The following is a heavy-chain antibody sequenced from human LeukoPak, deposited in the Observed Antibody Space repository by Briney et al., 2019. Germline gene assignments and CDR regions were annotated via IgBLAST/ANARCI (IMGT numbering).Heavy chain of an antibody. CDR3: ARDQGQLWPFDY. Sequence: VASVKVSCKASGYTFTGYYMHWVRQAPGRGLEWMGWINPNSGGTNYAQKFQGRVTMTRDTSISTAYMELSRLRSDDTAVYYCARDQGQLWPFDYWGQGTLVTVSS. J-gene: IGHJ4*02. CDR1: GYTFTGYY. D-gene: IGHD5-18*01. CDR2: INPNSGGT. V-gene: IGHV1-2*02.